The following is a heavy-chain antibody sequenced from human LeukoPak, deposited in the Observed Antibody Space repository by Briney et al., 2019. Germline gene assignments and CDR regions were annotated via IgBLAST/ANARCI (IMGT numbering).Heavy chain of an antibody. Sequence: SETLSLTCTVSGGSVSSSTYYWGWIRQPPGKGLEWIGSIYYSGSTYYNPSLKSRVTISVDTSKNHFSLKLTSVTAADTAVYFCARLKYSSGWAGAFDIWGQGTMVTVSS. J-gene: IGHJ3*02. CDR1: GGSVSSSTYY. CDR2: IYYSGST. D-gene: IGHD6-19*01. V-gene: IGHV4-39*02. CDR3: ARLKYSSGWAGAFDI.